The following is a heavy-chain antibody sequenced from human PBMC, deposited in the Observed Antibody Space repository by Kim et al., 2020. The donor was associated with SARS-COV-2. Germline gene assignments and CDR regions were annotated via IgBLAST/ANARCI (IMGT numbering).Heavy chain of an antibody. Sequence: SETLSLTCTVSGGSISSGDYYWSWIRQPPGKGLEWIGYIYYSGSTYYNPSLKSRVTISVDTSKNQFSLKLSSVTAADTAVYYCAKDGTPSSYGMDVWGQGTTVTVSS. V-gene: IGHV4-30-4*01. CDR3: AKDGTPSSYGMDV. D-gene: IGHD1-26*01. CDR2: IYYSGST. J-gene: IGHJ6*02. CDR1: GGSISSGDYY.